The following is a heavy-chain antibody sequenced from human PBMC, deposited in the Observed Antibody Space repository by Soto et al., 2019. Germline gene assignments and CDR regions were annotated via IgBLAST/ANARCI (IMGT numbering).Heavy chain of an antibody. Sequence: QVQLVQSGAEVRKPGASVKVSCKASGYTFTTYGISWVRQAPGQGLEWMGWISGYDGHTKYAQKFQGRIIMTTDTFTNTVYIDMRSLRSDDTAVYYCAREGEMPNSYYGLDVWGQGTTVTVSS. V-gene: IGHV1-18*01. J-gene: IGHJ6*02. CDR3: AREGEMPNSYYGLDV. CDR1: GYTFTTYG. CDR2: ISGYDGHT. D-gene: IGHD2-2*01.